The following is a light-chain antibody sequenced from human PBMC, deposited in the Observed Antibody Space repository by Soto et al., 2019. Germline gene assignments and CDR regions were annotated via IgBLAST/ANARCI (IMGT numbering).Light chain of an antibody. CDR1: QSLLHSYDYTY. CDR2: LAS. Sequence: DIVMTQSPLSLPVTPGESAPISCRFSQSLLHSYDYTYFFWYLQKPGQSPQLLIYLASNRASGVPDRFSGSGAGTDLTLKISRVEAEDVGVYYCMQAVEAPYTFGQGTKLEIK. V-gene: IGKV2-28*01. CDR3: MQAVEAPYT. J-gene: IGKJ2*01.